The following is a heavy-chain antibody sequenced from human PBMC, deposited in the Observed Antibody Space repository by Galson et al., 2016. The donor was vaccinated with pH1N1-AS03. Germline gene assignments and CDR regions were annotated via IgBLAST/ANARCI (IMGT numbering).Heavy chain of an antibody. CDR3: ARLYDVWSGYPSFDY. J-gene: IGHJ4*02. V-gene: IGHV3-7*03. CDR2: IKQDGSEK. Sequence: SLRLSCAASGFTFSSYWMSWVRQAPGKGLEWVANIKQDGSEKYYVDSVKGRFTISRDNAKNSLYLQMNSLRAEDTAVYFCARLYDVWSGYPSFDYWGQGTLVTVSS. CDR1: GFTFSSYW. D-gene: IGHD3-3*01.